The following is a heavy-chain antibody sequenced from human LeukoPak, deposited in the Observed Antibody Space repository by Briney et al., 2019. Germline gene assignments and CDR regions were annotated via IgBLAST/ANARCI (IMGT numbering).Heavy chain of an antibody. CDR3: AKDGLVLRYSYYFDY. CDR2: ISYDGSNK. CDR1: GFTFSSYG. Sequence: GRSLRLSCAASGFTFSSYGMHWVRQAPGKGLEWVAVISYDGSNKYYADSVKGRFTISRDNSKNTLYLQMNSLRAEDTAVYYCAKDGLVLRYSYYFDYWGQGTLVTVSS. V-gene: IGHV3-30*18. D-gene: IGHD3-9*01. J-gene: IGHJ4*02.